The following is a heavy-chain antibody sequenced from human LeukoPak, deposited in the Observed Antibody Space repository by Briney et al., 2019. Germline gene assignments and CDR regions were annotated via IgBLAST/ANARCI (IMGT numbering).Heavy chain of an antibody. V-gene: IGHV5-51*01. CDR1: GYSFTSYW. Sequence: VESLKISCKGSGYSFTSYWIGWVRQMPAKGLEWMGINYPGDSDTRYSPSFQGQVTISADKSISTAYLQWSSLKASDTAMYYCARRDLLLGKFDYWGQGTLVTVSS. CDR2: NYPGDSDT. D-gene: IGHD7-27*01. CDR3: ARRDLLLGKFDY. J-gene: IGHJ4*02.